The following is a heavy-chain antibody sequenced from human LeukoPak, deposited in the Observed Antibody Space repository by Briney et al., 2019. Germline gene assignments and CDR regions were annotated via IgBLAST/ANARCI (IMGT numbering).Heavy chain of an antibody. J-gene: IGHJ4*02. CDR1: VGTFSIYA. CDR3: ARGSYCGGDCYSFHFDY. V-gene: IGHV1-69*05. D-gene: IGHD2-21*02. Sequence: ASVKVSCKASVGTFSIYAISGVRQAPGQGLEWMGRIIPIFGTANYAQKFQGRVTITTDESTSTAYMELSSLRSEDTAVYYCARGSYCGGDCYSFHFDYWGQGTLVTVSS. CDR2: IIPIFGTA.